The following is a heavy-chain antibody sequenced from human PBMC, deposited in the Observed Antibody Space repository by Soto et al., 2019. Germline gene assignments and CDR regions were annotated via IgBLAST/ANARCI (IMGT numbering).Heavy chain of an antibody. J-gene: IGHJ5*02. CDR1: GESFSGYI. D-gene: IGHD6-13*01. V-gene: IGHV4-34*01. CDR2: INHSGST. CDR3: ARAKAPLYSSSWYWFDP. Sequence: SETLSLTCAVYGESFSGYIWTWIRQTPGKGLQWIGQINHSGSTNYNPSLKSRVTISVDTSKNQFSLKLSSVTAADTAVYYCARAKAPLYSSSWYWFDPWGQGTLVTVSS.